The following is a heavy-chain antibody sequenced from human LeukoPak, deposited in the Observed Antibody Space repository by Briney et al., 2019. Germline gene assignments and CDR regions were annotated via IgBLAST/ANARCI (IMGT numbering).Heavy chain of an antibody. CDR2: ISYSGST. V-gene: IGHV4-59*01. Sequence: SETLSPTCTVSGGSISNYYWSWIRQPPGKGLEWIGYISYSGSTNYNPSLKSRVTISVDTSKNHFSLRLSSVTAADTAMYYCARDYFTSYYYYGMDVWGQGTTVTVSS. CDR3: ARDYFTSYYYYGMDV. D-gene: IGHD2-21*01. J-gene: IGHJ6*02. CDR1: GGSISNYY.